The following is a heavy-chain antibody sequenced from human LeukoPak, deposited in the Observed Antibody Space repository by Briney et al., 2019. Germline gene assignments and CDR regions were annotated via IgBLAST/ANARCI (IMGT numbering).Heavy chain of an antibody. J-gene: IGHJ4*02. Sequence: GASVKVSCKASGYTFTSYYMHWVRLAPGQGREWMGIINPSGGSTSYAQKFQGRVTMTRDTSTSTVYMELSSLRSEDTAVYYCARFGGNSGAPGYWGQGTLVTVSS. CDR2: INPSGGST. V-gene: IGHV1-46*01. D-gene: IGHD4-23*01. CDR1: GYTFTSYY. CDR3: ARFGGNSGAPGY.